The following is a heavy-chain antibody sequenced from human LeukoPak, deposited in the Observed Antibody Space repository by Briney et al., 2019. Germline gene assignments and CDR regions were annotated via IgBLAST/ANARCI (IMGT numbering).Heavy chain of an antibody. D-gene: IGHD2-2*01. CDR2: IKQVGREK. CDR3: ARGRGCSSTSCYSVGYYYYYMDV. V-gene: IGHV3-7*01. CDR1: GFTFSSYW. J-gene: IGHJ6*03. Sequence: GGSLRLSCAASGFTFSSYWMSWVRQAPGKGLEWVANIKQVGREKYYVDSVKGRFTISRDNAKNSLYLQMNSLRAEDTAVYYCARGRGCSSTSCYSVGYYYYYMDVWGKGTTVTVSS.